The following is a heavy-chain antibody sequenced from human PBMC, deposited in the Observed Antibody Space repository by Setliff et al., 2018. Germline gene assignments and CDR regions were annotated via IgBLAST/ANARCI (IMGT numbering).Heavy chain of an antibody. CDR1: GGSISSGGYY. J-gene: IGHJ6*03. D-gene: IGHD2-2*02. Sequence: SETLSLTCTVSGGSISSGGYYWSWIRQHPGKGLEWIGYIVYGGSTYYNPSLKSRIDMSVDTSSNQFSLKLSSVTAADTAVYYCARDIRNGYHYYYMDVWGKGTTVTVSS. CDR3: ARDIRNGYHYYYMDV. V-gene: IGHV4-31*03. CDR2: IVYGGST.